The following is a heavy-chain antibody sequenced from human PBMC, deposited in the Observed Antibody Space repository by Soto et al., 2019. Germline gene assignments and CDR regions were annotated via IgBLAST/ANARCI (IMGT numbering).Heavy chain of an antibody. J-gene: IGHJ4*02. CDR1: GYTFTSYD. V-gene: IGHV1-18*01. CDR3: ARVLCSGGSCYGFDY. Sequence: ASVKVSCKASGYTFTSYDISWVRQAPGQGLEWMGWISAYNGNTNYAQKLQGRVTMTTDTSTSTAYMELRSLRSDDTAVYYCARVLCSGGSCYGFDYWGQGTLVTVSS. CDR2: ISAYNGNT. D-gene: IGHD2-15*01.